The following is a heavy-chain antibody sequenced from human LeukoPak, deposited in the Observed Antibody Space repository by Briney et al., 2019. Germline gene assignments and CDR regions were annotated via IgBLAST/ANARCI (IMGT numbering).Heavy chain of an antibody. V-gene: IGHV4-4*09. CDR3: ARLRGRSSWYNWGPCNWFSR. D-gene: IGHD6-13*01. Sequence: SETLSLTCTVSGGSISSYYWSWIRQPPGKGLEWIGYIYTSGSTNYNPSLKSRVTISVDTSKNQFSMKLSSVTAADTAVYYCARLRGRSSWYNWGPCNWFSRWGQGTPVTVS. CDR1: GGSISSYY. J-gene: IGHJ5*02. CDR2: IYTSGST.